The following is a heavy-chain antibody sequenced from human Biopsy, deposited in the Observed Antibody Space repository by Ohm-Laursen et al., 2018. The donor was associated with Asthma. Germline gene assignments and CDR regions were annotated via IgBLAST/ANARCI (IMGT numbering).Heavy chain of an antibody. CDR1: GFTFDDYG. J-gene: IGHJ4*02. D-gene: IGHD2-21*01. CDR2: ISWSSGSI. Sequence: SSLRLSCTAPGFTFDDYGMHWVRQAPGKGLEWVSGISWSSGSIGYADSVKGRFTISRDNAKNSLYLQMNSLRVEDTALYYCAKAALGDIGKDYWGQGTLVTVSS. CDR3: AKAALGDIGKDY. V-gene: IGHV3-9*01.